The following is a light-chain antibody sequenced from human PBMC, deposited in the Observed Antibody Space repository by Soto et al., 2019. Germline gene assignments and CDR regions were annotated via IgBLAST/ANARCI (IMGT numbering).Light chain of an antibody. Sequence: DIQMTHSPSSMFESVGDRVIITCKATQDINIYLNWYQQKPGKAPNLLIYDASNLEIGVPSRFSGSGSGTHFTFTISSLQTEDIGTYYCQQYDILPITFGRGTGLEI. V-gene: IGKV1-33*01. J-gene: IGKJ5*01. CDR2: DAS. CDR1: QDINIY. CDR3: QQYDILPIT.